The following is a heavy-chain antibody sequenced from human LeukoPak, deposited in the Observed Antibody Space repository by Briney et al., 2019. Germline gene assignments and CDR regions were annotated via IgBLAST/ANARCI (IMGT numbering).Heavy chain of an antibody. V-gene: IGHV3-11*04. CDR2: ISTTGTTI. Sequence: PGGSLRLSRAASGFTFSDYYMSWIRQAPGKGLEWISYISTTGTTIYYADSVKGRFTISRDNAKNSLYLQMNSLRAEDTAVYHCVREASGGTKGVSGTFDIWGQGTLVTVSS. D-gene: IGHD6-13*01. CDR3: VREASGGTKGVSGTFDI. J-gene: IGHJ3*02. CDR1: GFTFSDYY.